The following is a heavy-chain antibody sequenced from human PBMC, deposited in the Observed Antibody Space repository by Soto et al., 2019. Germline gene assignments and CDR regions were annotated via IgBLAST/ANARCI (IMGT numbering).Heavy chain of an antibody. J-gene: IGHJ5*02. Sequence: QLQLQESGPGLVKPSETLSLTCTVSGGSISSSSYYWGWIRQPPGKGLEWIGSIYYSGSTYYNPSLKTRVTISVDTSKNQFSLKLSSVPAADTAVYYCARRASSRASYNWFDPWGQGTLVTVSS. CDR1: GGSISSSSYY. CDR2: IYYSGST. V-gene: IGHV4-39*01. CDR3: ARRASSRASYNWFDP. D-gene: IGHD2-2*01.